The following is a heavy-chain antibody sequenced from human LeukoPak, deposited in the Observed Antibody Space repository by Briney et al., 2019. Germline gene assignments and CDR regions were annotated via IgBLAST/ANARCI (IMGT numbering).Heavy chain of an antibody. CDR1: GFTFSSYA. CDR2: ICGSGGST. CDR3: AIFQCEGRIVVVATDF. D-gene: IGHD3-22*01. V-gene: IGHV3-23*01. Sequence: GGSLRLSCAASGFTFSSYAMSWVRQAPGKGLEWVSDICGSGGSTYYADSVKGRFTISRDNSKNTLYLQMNRLRADDAARYYCAIFQCEGRIVVVATDFWGEETLDSVSS. J-gene: IGHJ4*02.